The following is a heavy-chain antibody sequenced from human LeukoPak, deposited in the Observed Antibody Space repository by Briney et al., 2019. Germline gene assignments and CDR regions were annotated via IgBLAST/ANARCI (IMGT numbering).Heavy chain of an antibody. J-gene: IGHJ6*03. D-gene: IGHD1-26*01. Sequence: PSETLSLTCTVSGGSISSSSYYCGWIRQPPGKGLEWIGSIYYSGSTYYNPSLKSRVTISVDTSKNQFSLELSSVTAADTAVYYCARHGVEATPDYYYMDVWGKGTTVTVSS. CDR3: ARHGVEATPDYYYMDV. V-gene: IGHV4-39*01. CDR1: GGSISSSSYY. CDR2: IYYSGST.